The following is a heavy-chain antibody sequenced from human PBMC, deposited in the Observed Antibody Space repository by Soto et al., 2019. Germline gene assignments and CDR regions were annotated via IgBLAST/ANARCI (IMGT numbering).Heavy chain of an antibody. CDR1: GYTFTTYG. CDR2: ISAYNGNT. Sequence: ASVKVSCKASGYTFTTYGISWVRQAPGQGLEWMGWISAYNGNTNYAQKLQGRVTMTTDTSTSTAYMELRSLRSDDTAVYYCARARIASRPVDYWGQGXLVTVYS. D-gene: IGHD6-6*01. V-gene: IGHV1-18*01. CDR3: ARARIASRPVDY. J-gene: IGHJ4*02.